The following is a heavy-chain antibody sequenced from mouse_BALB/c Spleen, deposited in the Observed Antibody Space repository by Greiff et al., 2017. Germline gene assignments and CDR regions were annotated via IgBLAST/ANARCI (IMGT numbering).Heavy chain of an antibody. J-gene: IGHJ3*01. CDR2: IYPGNSDT. Sequence: VQLKQSGTVLARPGASVKMSCKASGYSFTSYWMHWVKQRPGQGLEWIGAIYPGNSDTSYNQKFKGKAKLTAVTSASTAYMELSSLTNEDSAVYYCTRSGDYDVPFAYWGQGTLVTVSA. V-gene: IGHV1-5*01. D-gene: IGHD2-4*01. CDR3: TRSGDYDVPFAY. CDR1: GYSFTSYW.